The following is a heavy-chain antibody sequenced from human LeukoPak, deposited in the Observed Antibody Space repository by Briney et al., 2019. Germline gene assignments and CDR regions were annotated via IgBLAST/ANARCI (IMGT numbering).Heavy chain of an antibody. D-gene: IGHD2-2*01. CDR1: GGSISSSSYY. CDR3: ARLPGYCSSTSCRDY. Sequence: PSETLSLTCTVSGGSISSSSYYWGWIRQPPGKGLEWIGSIYYSGSTYYNPSLKSRVTISVDTSKSQFSLKLSSVTAADTAVYYCARLPGYCSSTSCRDYWGQGTLVTVSS. J-gene: IGHJ4*02. CDR2: IYYSGST. V-gene: IGHV4-39*01.